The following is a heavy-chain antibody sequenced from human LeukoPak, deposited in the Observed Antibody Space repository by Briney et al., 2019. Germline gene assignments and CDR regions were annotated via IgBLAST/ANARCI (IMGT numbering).Heavy chain of an antibody. CDR1: GYTFTSYY. J-gene: IGHJ6*02. D-gene: IGHD6-13*01. CDR3: ARDGSAAAGNLHYYYGMDV. Sequence: ASVKVSCKASGYTFTSYYMHWVRQAPGQGLEWMGIINPSGGSTSYAQKFQGRVTMTRDTSTSTVHMELSSLRSEDTAVYYCARDGSAAAGNLHYYYGMDVWGQGTTVTVSS. CDR2: INPSGGST. V-gene: IGHV1-46*01.